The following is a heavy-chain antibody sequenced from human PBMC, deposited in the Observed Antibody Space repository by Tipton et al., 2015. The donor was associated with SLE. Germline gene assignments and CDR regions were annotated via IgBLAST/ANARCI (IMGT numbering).Heavy chain of an antibody. CDR1: GYSISSGYR. CDR2: VFYTGNT. V-gene: IGHV4-38-2*02. D-gene: IGHD3-22*01. CDR3: ARDEYRYDGTGYHLLGHFDY. Sequence: TLSLTCSVSGYSISSGYRWGWIRQPPGKGLEWIGSVFYTGNTFYNPSLKSRVTISVDTSKNQFSLKLSSVTAADTAVYYCARDEYRYDGTGYHLLGHFDYWGQGTLVTVSS. J-gene: IGHJ4*02.